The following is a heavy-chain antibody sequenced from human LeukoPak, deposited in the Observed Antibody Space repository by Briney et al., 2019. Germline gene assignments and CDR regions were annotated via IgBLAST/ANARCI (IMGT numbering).Heavy chain of an antibody. CDR1: GFTFSSDA. CDR2: ISDSGDAT. Sequence: GGSLRLSCAASGFTFSSDAMSWVRQAPGKGLEWVSAISDSGDATYYPDSVKGRFTISRDNSKNTLYLQMNSLRADDPAVYYCAKYGSGSYEDWGQGTLVTVSS. CDR3: AKYGSGSYED. D-gene: IGHD3-10*01. J-gene: IGHJ4*02. V-gene: IGHV3-23*01.